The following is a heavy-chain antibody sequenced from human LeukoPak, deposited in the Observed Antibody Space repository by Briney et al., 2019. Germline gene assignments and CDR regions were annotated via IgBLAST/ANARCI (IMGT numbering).Heavy chain of an antibody. D-gene: IGHD3-22*01. CDR3: ATVKPGRGYDSSGYYSSYFDY. J-gene: IGHJ4*02. Sequence: ASVKVSCKVSGYALTELSMHWVRQAPGKGLEWMGGFDPEDGETIYAQKFQGRVTMTEDTSTDTAYMELSSLRSEDTAVYYCATVKPGRGYDSSGYYSSYFDYWGQGTLVTVSS. CDR1: GYALTELS. V-gene: IGHV1-24*01. CDR2: FDPEDGET.